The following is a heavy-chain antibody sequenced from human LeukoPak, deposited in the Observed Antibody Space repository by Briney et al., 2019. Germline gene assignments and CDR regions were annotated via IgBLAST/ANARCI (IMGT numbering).Heavy chain of an antibody. J-gene: IGHJ4*02. D-gene: IGHD2-2*01. CDR3: AHRKATSWAHDY. CDR2: IYSGGSGST. V-gene: IGHV3-53*01. Sequence: GGSLRLSCAASGFTVSSSYMSWVRQAPGKGLEWVSIIYSGGSGSTYYADSVKGRFTISRDNSKNTLNLQMNSLRAEDTAVYYCAHRKATSWAHDYWGQGTLVTVSS. CDR1: GFTVSSSY.